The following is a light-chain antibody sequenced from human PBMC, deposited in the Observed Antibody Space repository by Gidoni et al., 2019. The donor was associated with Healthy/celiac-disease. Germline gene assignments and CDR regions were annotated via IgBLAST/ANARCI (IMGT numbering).Light chain of an antibody. CDR1: QSISSW. V-gene: IGKV1-5*03. CDR2: KAS. CDR3: QQYNSYFT. J-gene: IGKJ3*01. Sequence: DIQMTQSPSTLSASVGDRVTITCRASQSISSWLAWYQQKPGKAPKLLIYKASSLESGVPSRFSGSGSGTEFTLTISRLQPDDFANYYCQQYNSYFTFGPGTKVDIK.